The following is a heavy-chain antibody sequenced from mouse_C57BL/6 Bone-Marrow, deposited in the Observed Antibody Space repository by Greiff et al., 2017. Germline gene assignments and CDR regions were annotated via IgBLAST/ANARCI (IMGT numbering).Heavy chain of an antibody. CDR2: IYPRDGST. V-gene: IGHV1-85*01. J-gene: IGHJ4*01. CDR3: ASSYDYDYYYAMDY. D-gene: IGHD2-4*01. CDR1: GYTFTSYD. Sequence: VQLQQSGPELVKPGASVKLSCKASGYTFTSYDINWVKQRPGPGLEWIGWIYPRDGSTKYNEKFKGKATLTVDTSSSTAYMELHSLTSEDSAVYFCASSYDYDYYYAMDYWGQGTSVTVSS.